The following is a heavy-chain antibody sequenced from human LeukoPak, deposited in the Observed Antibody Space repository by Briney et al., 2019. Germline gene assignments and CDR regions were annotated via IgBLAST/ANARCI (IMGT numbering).Heavy chain of an antibody. CDR3: ARDRELITYYDYVWGSYRPPPAHPFDY. V-gene: IGHV3-30*04. CDR2: ISYDGSNK. D-gene: IGHD3-16*02. Sequence: GGSLRLSCAASGFTFSSYAMHWVHQAPGKGLEWVAVISYDGSNKYYADSVKGRFTISRDNAKNSLYLQMNSLRAEDTAVYYCARDRELITYYDYVWGSYRPPPAHPFDYWGQGTLVTVSS. CDR1: GFTFSSYA. J-gene: IGHJ4*02.